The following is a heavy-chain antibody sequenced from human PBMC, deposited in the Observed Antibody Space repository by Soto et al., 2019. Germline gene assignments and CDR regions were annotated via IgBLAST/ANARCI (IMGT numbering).Heavy chain of an antibody. J-gene: IGHJ5*02. CDR3: ARVSALRAFDP. CDR2: ISYDGSNK. CDR1: GFIFSSYA. V-gene: IGHV3-30-3*01. Sequence: QVQLVESGGGVVQPGRSLRLSCAASGFIFSSYAMHWVRQAPGKGLEWVALISYDGSNKYYADSEKGRFTISRDNSKNTLYLQMNSLRAEDTAVYYCARVSALRAFDPWGQGTLVTVSS. D-gene: IGHD2-15*01.